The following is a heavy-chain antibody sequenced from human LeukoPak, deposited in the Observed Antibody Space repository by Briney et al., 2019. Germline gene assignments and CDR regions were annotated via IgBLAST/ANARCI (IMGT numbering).Heavy chain of an antibody. V-gene: IGHV4-34*01. Sequence: PSETLSLTCAVYGGSFSGYYWSWIRQPPGKGLEWIGETNHSGSTNYNPSLKSRVTISVDTSKNQFSLKLSSVTAADTAVYYCARGVSYGDTGFWFDPWGQGTLVTVSS. CDR2: TNHSGST. D-gene: IGHD4-17*01. CDR3: ARGVSYGDTGFWFDP. CDR1: GGSFSGYY. J-gene: IGHJ5*02.